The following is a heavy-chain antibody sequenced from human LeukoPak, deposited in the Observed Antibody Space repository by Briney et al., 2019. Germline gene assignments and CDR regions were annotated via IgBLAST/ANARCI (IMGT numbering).Heavy chain of an antibody. CDR2: IKSKTDGGTT. V-gene: IGHV3-15*01. J-gene: IGHJ4*02. CDR3: TTDYVDVVRGVTDLDY. CDR1: GFTFSNAW. D-gene: IGHD3-10*01. Sequence: GGSLRLSCAASGFTFSNAWMSWVRQAPGKGLEWVGRIKSKTDGGTTDYAAPVKGRFTISRDDSKNTLYLQMNSLKTEDTAVYYCTTDYVDVVRGVTDLDYWGQGTLVTVSS.